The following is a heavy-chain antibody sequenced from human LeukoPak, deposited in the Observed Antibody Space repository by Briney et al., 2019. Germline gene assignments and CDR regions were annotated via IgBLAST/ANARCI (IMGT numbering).Heavy chain of an antibody. CDR1: GFTFSSYS. V-gene: IGHV3-21*01. D-gene: IGHD3-10*01. Sequence: GGSLRLSCAASGFTFSSYSMNWVRQAPGKGLEWVSSISSSSSYIYYADSVKGRFTISRDNAKNSLYLQMNSLRAEDTAVYYCARERDYYGSGSYGYWGQGTLVTVSP. CDR3: ARERDYYGSGSYGY. J-gene: IGHJ4*02. CDR2: ISSSSSYI.